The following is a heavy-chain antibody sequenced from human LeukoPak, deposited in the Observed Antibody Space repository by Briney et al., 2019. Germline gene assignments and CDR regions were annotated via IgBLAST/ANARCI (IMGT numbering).Heavy chain of an antibody. CDR2: INPSGGST. D-gene: IGHD3-10*01. Sequence: ASVKVSCKASGYTFTSYYMHWVRQAPGQGLEWMGIINPSGGSTSYAQKFQGRVTMTRDMSTSTVYMELSSLRSEDTAVYYCARAGVWFGELLEAYGAFDIWGQGTMATVSS. J-gene: IGHJ3*02. CDR3: ARAGVWFGELLEAYGAFDI. V-gene: IGHV1-46*01. CDR1: GYTFTSYY.